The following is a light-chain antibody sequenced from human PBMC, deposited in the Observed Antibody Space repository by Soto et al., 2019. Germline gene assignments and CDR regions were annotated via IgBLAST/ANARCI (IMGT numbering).Light chain of an antibody. CDR2: VNSDGSH. CDR3: QTWGTGIVV. V-gene: IGLV4-69*01. CDR1: SGHSSYA. J-gene: IGLJ2*01. Sequence: QSVLTQSPSASASLGASVKLTCTLSSGHSSYAIAWHQQQPEKGPRYLMKVNSDGSHSKGDGIPDRFSGSSSGAERYLTISSLQSEEEADYYCQTWGTGIVVYGGGTKLTVL.